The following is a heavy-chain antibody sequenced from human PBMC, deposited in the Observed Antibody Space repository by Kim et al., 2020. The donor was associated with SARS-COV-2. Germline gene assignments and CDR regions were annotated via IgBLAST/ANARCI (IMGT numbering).Heavy chain of an antibody. D-gene: IGHD6-6*01. J-gene: IGHJ4*02. CDR2: IKCKTDGQAT. CDR3: TTIISAARRGY. V-gene: IGHV3-15*01. CDR1: GFPFSNVW. Sequence: GGSLRLSCAASGFPFSNVWMSWVRQAPGKGLEWVGRIKCKTDGQATDYSAPVKGRLTMSRDNSKNTLHLQMNSLETGDTCVYYCTTIISAARRGYWGRGTLGTVSS.